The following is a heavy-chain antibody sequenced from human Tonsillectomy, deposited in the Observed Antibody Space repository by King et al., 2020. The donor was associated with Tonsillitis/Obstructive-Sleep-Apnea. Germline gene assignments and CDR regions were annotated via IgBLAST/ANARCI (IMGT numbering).Heavy chain of an antibody. CDR3: APQLDSYGTNWFDP. Sequence: QLVQSGAEVKKPGSSVKVSCKASGGTFSSYAISWVRTAPGQGLEWMGGIIPIFCTANYAQKFQGRVTITADESTSTAYMELSSLRSEDTAVYYCAPQLDSYGTNWFDPWGQGTLVTVSS. J-gene: IGHJ5*02. V-gene: IGHV1-69*01. CDR1: GGTFSSYA. CDR2: IIPIFCTA. D-gene: IGHD5-18*01.